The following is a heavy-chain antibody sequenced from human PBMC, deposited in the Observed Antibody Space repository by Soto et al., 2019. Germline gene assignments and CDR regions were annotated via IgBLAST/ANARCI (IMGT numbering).Heavy chain of an antibody. Sequence: GASVKVSCKASGYTFTSYSMHWVLQAPGQRLEWMGWINAGNGNTKYSQKFQGRVTITRDTSASTAYMELSSLRSEDTAVYYCARGEGIAVAGTHFDYWGQGTLVTVSS. D-gene: IGHD6-19*01. J-gene: IGHJ4*02. V-gene: IGHV1-3*01. CDR3: ARGEGIAVAGTHFDY. CDR2: INAGNGNT. CDR1: GYTFTSYS.